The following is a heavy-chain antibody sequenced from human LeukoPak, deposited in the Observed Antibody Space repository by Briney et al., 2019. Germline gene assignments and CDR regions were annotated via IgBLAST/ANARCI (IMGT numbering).Heavy chain of an antibody. CDR2: INGDGGST. J-gene: IGHJ4*02. CDR1: GFNFDDHT. CDR3: AKGHGERNHRLLDN. V-gene: IGHV3-43*01. Sequence: GGSLRLSCVASGFNFDDHTMHWVRQAPGKGLEWVSLINGDGGSTYFADSVKGRFTISRDNSKNSLFLQMNSLRTEDSALYYCAKGHGERNHRLLDNWGQGTLVTVSS. D-gene: IGHD6-25*01.